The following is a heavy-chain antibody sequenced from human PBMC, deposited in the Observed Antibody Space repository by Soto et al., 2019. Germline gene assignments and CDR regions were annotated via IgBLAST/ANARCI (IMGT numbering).Heavy chain of an antibody. J-gene: IGHJ6*02. Sequence: AGGSLRLSCVASGFSFSTFGIHWVRQAPGKGLEWVGVISSDGQTKYYADSVKGRFTISRDNSKNTLYLQMNSLRAEDTAVYYCARGTLYSSSWYEVEYYYYGMDVWGQGTTVTVSS. D-gene: IGHD6-13*01. CDR2: ISSDGQTK. V-gene: IGHV3-30*03. CDR3: ARGTLYSSSWYEVEYYYYGMDV. CDR1: GFSFSTFG.